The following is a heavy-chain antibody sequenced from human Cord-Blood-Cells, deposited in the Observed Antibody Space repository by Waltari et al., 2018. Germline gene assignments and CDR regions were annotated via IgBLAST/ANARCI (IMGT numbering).Heavy chain of an antibody. CDR3: ATELGGYFDL. J-gene: IGHJ2*01. Sequence: QLQLQESGPGLVKPSETLSLTCTVSGGSISSSSSYWGWIRQPPGKGLEWIGSIYYSGSTYYNPSLKSRVTISVDTSKNQFSLKLSSVTAADTAVYYCATELGGYFDLWGRGTLVTVSS. CDR2: IYYSGST. CDR1: GGSISSSSSY. D-gene: IGHD7-27*01. V-gene: IGHV4-39*01.